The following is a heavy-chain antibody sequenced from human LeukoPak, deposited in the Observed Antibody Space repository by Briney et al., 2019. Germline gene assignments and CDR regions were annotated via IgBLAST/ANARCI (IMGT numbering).Heavy chain of an antibody. V-gene: IGHV3-53*01. D-gene: IGHD3-22*01. Sequence: PGGSLRLSCAASGFTVSSNYMSWVRQAPGKGLEWVSVIYSGGSTYYADSVKGRFTISRDNSKNTLYLQMNSLRAEDTAVYYCAREYITMIVVVITRYLDYWGQGTLVTVSS. J-gene: IGHJ4*02. CDR3: AREYITMIVVVITRYLDY. CDR2: IYSGGST. CDR1: GFTVSSNY.